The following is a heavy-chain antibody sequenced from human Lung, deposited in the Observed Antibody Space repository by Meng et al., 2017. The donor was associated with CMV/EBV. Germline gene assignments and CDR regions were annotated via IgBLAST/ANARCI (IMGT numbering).Heavy chain of an antibody. J-gene: IGHJ4*02. CDR2: IYHSGYT. D-gene: IGHD2-21*01. V-gene: IGHV4-4*02. Sequence: SETLSLXXAVSGGSIRTSNWWSWVRQPPGKGLQWIGEIYHSGYTNYNPSLKSRVTISVDNSKHQFSLKMSSVTAADTAVYYCARVNDHGGNCFEDWGLGTXVNGYS. CDR1: GGSIRTSNW. CDR3: ARVNDHGGNCFED.